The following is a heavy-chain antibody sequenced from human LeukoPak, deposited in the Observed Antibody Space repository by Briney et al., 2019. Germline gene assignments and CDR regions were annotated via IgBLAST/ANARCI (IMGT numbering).Heavy chain of an antibody. J-gene: IGHJ3*02. V-gene: IGHV4-61*02. CDR3: ATSEMYYDFWSGFHDAFDI. CDR2: IYTSGST. CDR1: GGSISSGGYY. D-gene: IGHD3-3*01. Sequence: SETLSLTCTVSGGSISSGGYYWSWIRQPAGKGLEWIGRIYTSGSTNYNPSLKSRVTISVDTSKNQFSLKLSSVTAADTAVYYCATSEMYYDFWSGFHDAFDIWGQGTMVTVSS.